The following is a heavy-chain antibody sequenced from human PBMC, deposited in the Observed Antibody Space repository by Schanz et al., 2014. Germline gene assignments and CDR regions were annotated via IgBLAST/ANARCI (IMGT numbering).Heavy chain of an antibody. CDR2: ISVYPGNT. J-gene: IGHJ1*01. CDR3: ARAEYEILPDSYARLVP. Sequence: QVQLVQSGAEVKKPGASVKVSCKASGYTFTTYGITWVRQAPGQGLEWLGWISVYPGNTKYGQKVQGSVTMTAETSTNTAYMELRSPRAADTAVYYSARAEYEILPDSYARLVPWCEGKLVTVSS. V-gene: IGHV1-18*01. D-gene: IGHD3-9*01. CDR1: GYTFTTYG.